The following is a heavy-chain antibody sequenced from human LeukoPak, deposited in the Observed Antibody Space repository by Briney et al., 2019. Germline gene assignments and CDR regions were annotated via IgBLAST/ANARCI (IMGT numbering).Heavy chain of an antibody. V-gene: IGHV4-34*01. J-gene: IGHJ4*02. CDR2: INHSGST. Sequence: SETLSLTCAVYGGSFSGYYWSWIRQPPGKGLEWIGEINHSGSTNYNPSLKSRVTISVDTSKNQFSLKLSSVTAAYTAVYYCARGPHCSSTSCYFDYWGQGNPGHRLL. CDR1: GGSFSGYY. CDR3: ARGPHCSSTSCYFDY. D-gene: IGHD2-2*01.